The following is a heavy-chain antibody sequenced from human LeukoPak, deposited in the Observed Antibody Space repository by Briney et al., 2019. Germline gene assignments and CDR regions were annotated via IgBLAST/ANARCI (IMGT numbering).Heavy chain of an antibody. V-gene: IGHV1-8*01. CDR1: GYTFTTYD. D-gene: IGHD6-19*01. CDR3: ARGRGSGHKENRSDP. Sequence: ASVKVSCKASGYTFTTYDINWVRQATGQGLEWMGLMNPNSGNTGYTQKFQGRVTMTRNTSISTAYMELSSLRSEDTAVYYCARGRGSGHKENRSDPWGQGTLVTVSS. CDR2: MNPNSGNT. J-gene: IGHJ5*02.